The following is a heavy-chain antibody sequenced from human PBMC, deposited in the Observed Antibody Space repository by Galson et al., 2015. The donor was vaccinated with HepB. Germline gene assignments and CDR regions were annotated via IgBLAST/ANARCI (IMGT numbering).Heavy chain of an antibody. V-gene: IGHV3-66*01. CDR3: ASYYGSGSYYNKGIHYYYYGMDV. Sequence: SLRLSCAASGFTVSSNYMSWVRQAPGKGLEWVSVIYSGGSTYYADSVKGRFTISRDNSKNTLYLQMNSLRAEDTAVYYCASYYGSGSYYNKGIHYYYYGMDVWGQGTTVTVSS. CDR1: GFTVSSNY. D-gene: IGHD3-10*01. CDR2: IYSGGST. J-gene: IGHJ6*02.